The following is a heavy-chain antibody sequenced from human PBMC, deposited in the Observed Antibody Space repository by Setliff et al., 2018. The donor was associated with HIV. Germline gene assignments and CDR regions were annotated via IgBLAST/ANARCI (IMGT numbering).Heavy chain of an antibody. D-gene: IGHD3-10*01. CDR2: ISAYNGNT. Sequence: PSVKVSCKASGYTFTNFGITWVRQAPGQGLEWMGWISAYNGNTNFGQKYQGRVTMTTDTSTSTAYMELRSLRSDDTAVYYCARAPVGLTVWFGETQNWFDPWGQGTLVTVSS. J-gene: IGHJ5*02. CDR3: ARAPVGLTVWFGETQNWFDP. V-gene: IGHV1-18*01. CDR1: GYTFTNFG.